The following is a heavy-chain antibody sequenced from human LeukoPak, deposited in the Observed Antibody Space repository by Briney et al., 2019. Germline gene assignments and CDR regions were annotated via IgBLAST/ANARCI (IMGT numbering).Heavy chain of an antibody. Sequence: SETLSLTCTVSGGSIGSSSYYWGWIRQPPGKGLEWIGSIYYSGSTYYNPPLKSRVTISVDTSKNQFSLKLSSVTAADTAVYYCARDSHLEYSSSSFDLWGRGTLVTVSS. J-gene: IGHJ2*01. D-gene: IGHD6-6*01. CDR2: IYYSGST. CDR3: ARDSHLEYSSSSFDL. V-gene: IGHV4-39*07. CDR1: GGSIGSSSYY.